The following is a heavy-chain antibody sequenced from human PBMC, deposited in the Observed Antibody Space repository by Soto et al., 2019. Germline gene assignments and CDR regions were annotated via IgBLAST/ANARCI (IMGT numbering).Heavy chain of an antibody. CDR1: GFTFSSYA. CDR2: ISDSGTGT. V-gene: IGHV3-23*01. CDR3: AKDHTVVIRDAFDI. J-gene: IGHJ3*02. D-gene: IGHD3-22*01. Sequence: EVQILESGGGLVQPGGSLRLSCAASGFTFSSYAMYWVRQAPGKGLAWVSGISDSGTGTYYADSVKGRFTISRDNSKNTVYMQMKSLRAEDTAVYYCAKDHTVVIRDAFDIWGQGTMVNVSS.